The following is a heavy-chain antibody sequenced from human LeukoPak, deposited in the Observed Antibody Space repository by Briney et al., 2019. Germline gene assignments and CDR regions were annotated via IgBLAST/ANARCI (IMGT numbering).Heavy chain of an antibody. CDR1: GGSISSSSYY. CDR3: ARLGRSSSWHYYYYGMDV. V-gene: IGHV4-39*01. D-gene: IGHD6-13*01. Sequence: SETLSLTCTVSGGSISSSSYYWGWIRQPPGEGLEWIGSIYYSGSTYYNPSLKSRVTISVDTSKNQFSLKLSSVTAADTAVYYCARLGRSSSWHYYYYGMDVWGQGTTVTVSS. CDR2: IYYSGST. J-gene: IGHJ6*02.